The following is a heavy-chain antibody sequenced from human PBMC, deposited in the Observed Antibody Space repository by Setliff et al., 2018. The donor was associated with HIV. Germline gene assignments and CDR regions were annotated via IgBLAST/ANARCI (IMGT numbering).Heavy chain of an antibody. V-gene: IGHV4-34*01. D-gene: IGHD6-13*01. J-gene: IGHJ4*02. Sequence: SLTCAVYGGSLSGHYWTWIRQPPGEGLEWIGEINHSGKTNYNPSLKSRVTISVDTSKNQFSLKVTSVTAADTAVYYCVTSSSWSSRLNFWGQGTLVTVSS. CDR3: VTSSSWSSRLNF. CDR2: INHSGKT. CDR1: GGSLSGHY.